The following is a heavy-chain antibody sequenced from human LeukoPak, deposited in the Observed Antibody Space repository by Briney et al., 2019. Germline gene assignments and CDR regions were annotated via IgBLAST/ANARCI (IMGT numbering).Heavy chain of an antibody. Sequence: SVKVSCKASGGTFSSYAISWVRQAPGQGLEWMGGIIPIFGTANYAQKFQGRVTITTDESTSTAYMELSSLRSEDTAVYYCAREYCSSTSCYGGVDYWGQGTLVTVPS. CDR2: IIPIFGTA. V-gene: IGHV1-69*05. D-gene: IGHD2-2*01. J-gene: IGHJ4*02. CDR3: AREYCSSTSCYGGVDY. CDR1: GGTFSSYA.